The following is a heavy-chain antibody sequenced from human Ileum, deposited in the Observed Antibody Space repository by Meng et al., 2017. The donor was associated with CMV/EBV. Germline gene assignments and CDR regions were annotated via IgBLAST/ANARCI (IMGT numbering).Heavy chain of an antibody. D-gene: IGHD4-23*01. Sequence: GESLKISCAASGITLNGFAIHWVRQASGKGLEWVGRIRSKAKKDVTTYGELMRGRFSISRDDSKNTAFLQMNSLKIEDTAVYYCTRSPAGGTSSDYGLDVWGQGTTVTVSS. CDR2: IRSKAKKDVT. V-gene: IGHV3-73*01. J-gene: IGHJ6*02. CDR3: TRSPAGGTSSDYGLDV. CDR1: GITLNGFA.